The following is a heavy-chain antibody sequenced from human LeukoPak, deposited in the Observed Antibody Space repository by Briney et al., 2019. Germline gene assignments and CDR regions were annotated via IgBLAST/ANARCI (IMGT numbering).Heavy chain of an antibody. V-gene: IGHV3-66*02. J-gene: IGHJ4*02. CDR1: GFTVSSDY. CDR2: IYGGGDS. CDR3: ARDSHKLRSSAYFYFFDY. Sequence: GGSLRLSCAASGFTVSSDYMGWVRQAPGKGLEYVSIIYGGGDSFYADSVKGRFTISRDNSKNTLYLQMNSLRAEDTAVYYCARDSHKLRSSAYFYFFDYWGQGTLVSVSS. D-gene: IGHD3-22*01.